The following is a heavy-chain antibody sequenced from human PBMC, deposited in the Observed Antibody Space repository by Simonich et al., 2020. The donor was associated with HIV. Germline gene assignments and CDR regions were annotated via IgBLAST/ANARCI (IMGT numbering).Heavy chain of an antibody. Sequence: QVQLVQSGAEVKNPGASVKVSCKASGYTFTDNPLHWVRQAPGQGLEWMGWINPNGGVTEYAKNFKGRVAMTRDTSMSTAYMELGRPTSDDTAVYFCAREGAMLDEAFDVWGQGTMVTVSS. CDR3: AREGAMLDEAFDV. CDR1: GYTFTDNP. D-gene: IGHD1-1*01. J-gene: IGHJ3*01. CDR2: INPNGGVT. V-gene: IGHV1-2*02.